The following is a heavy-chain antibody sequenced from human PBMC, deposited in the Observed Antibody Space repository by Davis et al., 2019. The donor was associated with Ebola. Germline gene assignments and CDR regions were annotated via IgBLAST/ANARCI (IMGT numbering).Heavy chain of an antibody. CDR2: ISSSNTYI. CDR3: AKSARAYEGYYFDY. D-gene: IGHD5-12*01. J-gene: IGHJ4*02. Sequence: GESLKISCAASGFTFSSYSMNWVRQAPGKGLEWVSSISSSNTYIYYADSVKGRFTISRDNAKNSLYLQMNSLRAEDTALYYCAKSARAYEGYYFDYWGQGTLVTVSS. CDR1: GFTFSSYS. V-gene: IGHV3-21*04.